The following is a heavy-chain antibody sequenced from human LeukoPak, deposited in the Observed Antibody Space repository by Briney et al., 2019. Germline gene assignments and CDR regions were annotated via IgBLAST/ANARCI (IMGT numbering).Heavy chain of an antibody. V-gene: IGHV4-59*01. CDR2: IYYSGST. CDR3: ARGEEFDY. Sequence: SETLSLTCTVSGGSISSYYWSWIRQPPGKGPEWIGYIYYSGSTNYNPSLKSRVTISVDTSKNQFSLKLSSVTAADTAVYYCARGEEFDYWGQGTLVTVSS. J-gene: IGHJ4*02. CDR1: GGSISSYY.